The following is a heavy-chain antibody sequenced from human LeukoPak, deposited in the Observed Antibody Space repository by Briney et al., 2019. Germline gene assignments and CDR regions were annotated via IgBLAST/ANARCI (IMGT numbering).Heavy chain of an antibody. D-gene: IGHD1-1*01. V-gene: IGHV1-24*01. CDR3: APLYRYNWNDVYYYYYMDV. CDR1: GYTLTELS. J-gene: IGHJ6*03. Sequence: GASVKVSCKVSGYTLTELSMHWVRQAPGKGLEWMGGFDPEDGETIYAQKFQCRVTMTEDTSTDTAYMELSSLRSEDTAVYYCAPLYRYNWNDVYYYYYMDVWGKGTTVTISS. CDR2: FDPEDGET.